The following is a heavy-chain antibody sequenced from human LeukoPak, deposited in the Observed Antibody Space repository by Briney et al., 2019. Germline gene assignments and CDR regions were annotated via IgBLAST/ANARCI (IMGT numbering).Heavy chain of an antibody. Sequence: GALRLSCAASGFTFSSYAMSWVRQAPGKGLEWVSAISGSGGSTYYADSVKGRFTISRDNSKNTLYLQMNSLRAEDTAVYYCAKWGYCSSSSCSADAFDIWGQGTMVTVSS. CDR1: GFTFSSYA. CDR3: AKWGYCSSSSCSADAFDI. J-gene: IGHJ3*02. CDR2: ISGSGGST. D-gene: IGHD2-2*01. V-gene: IGHV3-23*01.